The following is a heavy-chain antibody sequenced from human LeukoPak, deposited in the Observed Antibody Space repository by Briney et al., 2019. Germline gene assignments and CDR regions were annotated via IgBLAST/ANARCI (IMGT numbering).Heavy chain of an antibody. CDR3: ARDSIKGVRFLGY. V-gene: IGHV1-2*02. J-gene: IGHJ4*02. D-gene: IGHD3-3*01. Sequence: ASVKVSCKASRYTFTSYDINWVRQAPGQGLGWMGWINPNSGDTNYAQKFQGRVTMTRDTSISTASMELSRLRSDDTAVYYCARDSIKGVRFLGYWGQGTLVTVSS. CDR2: INPNSGDT. CDR1: RYTFTSYD.